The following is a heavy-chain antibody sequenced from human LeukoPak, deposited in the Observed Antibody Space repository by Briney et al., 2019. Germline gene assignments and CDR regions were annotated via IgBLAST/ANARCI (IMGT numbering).Heavy chain of an antibody. CDR2: INPSGGST. CDR1: GYTFTNYY. D-gene: IGHD6-13*01. Sequence: ASVKVSCKASGYTFTNYYMHWVRQAPGQGLEWMGIINPSGGSTSYAQKFQGRVTMTRDTSTSTVYMELSSLRSEDTAVYYCARLMGSSWYRDYYYYGMDVWGQGTTVTVSS. J-gene: IGHJ6*02. V-gene: IGHV1-46*01. CDR3: ARLMGSSWYRDYYYYGMDV.